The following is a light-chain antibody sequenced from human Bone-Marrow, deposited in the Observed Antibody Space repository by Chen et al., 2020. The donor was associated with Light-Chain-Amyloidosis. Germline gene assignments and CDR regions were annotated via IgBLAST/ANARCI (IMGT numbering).Light chain of an antibody. CDR2: GSS. Sequence: EIVLTQSPGTLSLSPGGGANLSCRASQTISSNYLTWYQQKFGQAPRLLIYGSSSRATGIPDRFTGSGSGTDFTRTINRLEPEDFAMYYCQQYGTSPLTFGGGTKVEIK. J-gene: IGKJ4*01. CDR3: QQYGTSPLT. CDR1: QTISSNY. V-gene: IGKV3-20*01.